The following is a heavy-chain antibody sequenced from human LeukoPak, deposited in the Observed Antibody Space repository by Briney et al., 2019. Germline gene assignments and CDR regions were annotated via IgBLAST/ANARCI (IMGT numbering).Heavy chain of an antibody. D-gene: IGHD6-19*01. CDR3: ATGIAVAGTGYFQH. V-gene: IGHV1-24*01. J-gene: IGHJ1*01. CDR1: GYTLTELS. CDR2: FDPEDGET. Sequence: ASVKVSCKVSGYTLTELSMHWVRQAPGTGLEWMGGFDPEDGETIYAQKFQGRVTMTEDTSTDTAYMEPSSLRSEDTAVYYCATGIAVAGTGYFQHWGQGTLVTVSS.